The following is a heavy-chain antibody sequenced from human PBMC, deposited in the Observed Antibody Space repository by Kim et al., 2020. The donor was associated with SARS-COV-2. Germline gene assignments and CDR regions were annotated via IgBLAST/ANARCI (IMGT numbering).Heavy chain of an antibody. V-gene: IGHV3-30*04. D-gene: IGHD1-26*01. Sequence: GGSLRLSCAASGFTFSSYAMHWVRQAPGKGLEWVAVISYDGSNKYYADSVKGRFTISRDNSKNTLYLQMNSLRAEDTAVYYCASPGWDLSYYFDYLGQG. CDR2: ISYDGSNK. CDR3: ASPGWDLSYYFDY. J-gene: IGHJ4*02. CDR1: GFTFSSYA.